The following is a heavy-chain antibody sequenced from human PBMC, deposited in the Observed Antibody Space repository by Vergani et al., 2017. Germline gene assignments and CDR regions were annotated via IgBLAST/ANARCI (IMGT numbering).Heavy chain of an antibody. D-gene: IGHD6-13*01. CDR1: GFTFSDYY. CDR2: ISSSGSTI. CDR3: ARDSSSWPHYWYFDL. J-gene: IGHJ2*01. Sequence: QVQLVESGGGLVKPGGSLRLSCAASGFTFSDYYMSWIRQAPGKGLEWVSYISSSGSTIYYAESVKGRFTISRDKAKNSLYLQMNSLRAEDTAVYYCARDSSSWPHYWYFDLWGRGTLVTVSS. V-gene: IGHV3-11*01.